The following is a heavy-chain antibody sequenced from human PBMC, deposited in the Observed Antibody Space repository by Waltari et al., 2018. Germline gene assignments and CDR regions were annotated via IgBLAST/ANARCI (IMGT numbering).Heavy chain of an antibody. J-gene: IGHJ5*01. CDR2: VYYDGYT. CDR1: DGSFGGYL. CDR3: ARGNYHDSPRLDW. Sequence: QVHLHQWGAGLVKPSAALSLTFAFIDGSFGGYLWPWVRQFPGKGLEWIGEVYYDGYTNYSPSLRSRVTISLDTSKNQFSLQMTYVTAADTAVYYCARGNYHDSPRLDWWGHGNLVTVSS. V-gene: IGHV4-34*01. D-gene: IGHD3-22*01.